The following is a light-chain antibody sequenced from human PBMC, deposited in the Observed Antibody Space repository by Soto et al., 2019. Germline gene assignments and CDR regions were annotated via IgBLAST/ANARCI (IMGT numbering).Light chain of an antibody. V-gene: IGLV3-1*01. CDR3: QAWDSSIPI. Sequence: SYELTQPPSVSVSPGQTASITCSGDKLGDKYACWYQQKPGQSPVLVIYQDSKRPSGIPERFSGSNSGNTATLTISGTQAMDEADYYCQAWDSSIPIFGGVTKLTVL. CDR1: KLGDKY. CDR2: QDS. J-gene: IGLJ2*01.